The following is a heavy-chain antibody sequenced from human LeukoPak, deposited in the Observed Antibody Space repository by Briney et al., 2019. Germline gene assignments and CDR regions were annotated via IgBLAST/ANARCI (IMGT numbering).Heavy chain of an antibody. V-gene: IGHV3-21*01. CDR2: ISGSSSYI. D-gene: IGHD6-13*01. Sequence: GGSPRLSCAASGFTFTTYSMDWVRQAPGKGLEWVSSISGSSSYIYYADSVKGRFTISRDNAKNSLFLQMSSLRAEDTAVYYCAREIAAARDYFDYWGQGTLVTVSS. CDR3: AREIAAARDYFDY. CDR1: GFTFTTYS. J-gene: IGHJ4*02.